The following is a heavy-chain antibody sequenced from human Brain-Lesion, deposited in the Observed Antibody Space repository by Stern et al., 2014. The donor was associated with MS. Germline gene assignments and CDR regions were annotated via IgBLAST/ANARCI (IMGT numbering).Heavy chain of an antibody. CDR3: ARGDHRNSYDSSGYYYFVFDV. D-gene: IGHD3-22*01. V-gene: IGHV4-30-2*01. J-gene: IGHJ3*01. CDR1: DDSLNSVVYS. CDR2: IYHSGRS. Sequence: QLVESGSGLVKPSQTLSLTCAVSDDSLNSVVYSWSWIRQPPGKGLEWIGSIYHSGRSYFSPSRKSRVTISVDRSKNQFSLKLSSVTAADTAVYYCARGDHRNSYDSSGYYYFVFDVWGQGTMVTVSS.